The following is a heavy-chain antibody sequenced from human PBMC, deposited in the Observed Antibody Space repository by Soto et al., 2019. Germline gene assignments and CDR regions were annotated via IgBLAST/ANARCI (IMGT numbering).Heavy chain of an antibody. V-gene: IGHV4-31*03. CDR3: AREADIVATIRYFDL. J-gene: IGHJ2*01. CDR1: GGSISSGGYY. CDR2: IYYSGST. Sequence: TVSGGSISSGGYYWTWIRQHPGKGLEWIGFIYYSGSTYYNPSLKSRVAISVDTSKKQFSLKLSSVTAADTAVYYCAREADIVATIRYFDLWGRGTLVTVSS. D-gene: IGHD5-12*01.